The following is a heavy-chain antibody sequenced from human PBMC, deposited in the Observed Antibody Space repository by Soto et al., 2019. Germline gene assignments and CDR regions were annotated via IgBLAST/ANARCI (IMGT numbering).Heavy chain of an antibody. J-gene: IGHJ3*02. CDR3: ARHKKGPYEYIWGSYRPDAFDI. D-gene: IGHD3-16*02. CDR1: GGSISSSSYY. Sequence: PSETLSLTCTVSGGSISSSSYYWGWIRQPPGKALEWIGSFYYSGTTYYNPSLKSRVTISVDTSKNQFSLKLSSVTAADTAVYYCARHKKGPYEYIWGSYRPDAFDIWGQGTMVTVSS. V-gene: IGHV4-39*01. CDR2: FYYSGTT.